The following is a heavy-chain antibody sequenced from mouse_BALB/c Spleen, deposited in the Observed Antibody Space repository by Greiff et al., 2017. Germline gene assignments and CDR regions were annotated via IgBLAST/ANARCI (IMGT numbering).Heavy chain of an antibody. J-gene: IGHJ1*01. CDR1: GFDFSRYW. D-gene: IGHD4-1*01. V-gene: IGHV4-1*02. CDR2: INPDSSTI. Sequence: EVKVEESGGGLVQPGGSLKLSCAASGFDFSRYWMSWVRQAPGKGLEWIGEINPDSSTINYTPSLKDKFIISRDNAKNTLYLQMSKVRSEDTALYYCAREGGWDGLRYFDVWGAGTTVTVSS. CDR3: AREGGWDGLRYFDV.